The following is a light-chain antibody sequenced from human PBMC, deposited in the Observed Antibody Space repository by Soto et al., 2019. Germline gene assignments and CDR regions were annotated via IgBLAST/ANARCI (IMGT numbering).Light chain of an antibody. CDR3: QQSGSAPPKYT. V-gene: IGKV3-20*01. CDR1: QSVSSSY. Sequence: EIVLPQSPGPLSLSPGARATLSCRASQSVSSSYLAWYQQKPGQAPRLLLYDASRRATGIPDRFSGSGSGTAFTHTISRLEPEDVAVYYCQQSGSAPPKYTFGQGTKLEIK. CDR2: DAS. J-gene: IGKJ2*01.